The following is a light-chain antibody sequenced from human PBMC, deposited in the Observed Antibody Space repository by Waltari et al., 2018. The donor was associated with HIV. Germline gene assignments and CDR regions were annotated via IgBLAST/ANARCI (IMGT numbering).Light chain of an antibody. CDR3: QQYNTWPPA. V-gene: IGKV3-15*01. J-gene: IGKJ1*01. CDR1: QSISSN. CDR2: GAS. Sequence: ATLSCRASQSISSNLAWYQQKPGQAPRLLIYGASTRATGVPARFSGSGSGTEFTLTISSLQSEDFAVYYCQQYNTWPPAFGQGTKVEIK.